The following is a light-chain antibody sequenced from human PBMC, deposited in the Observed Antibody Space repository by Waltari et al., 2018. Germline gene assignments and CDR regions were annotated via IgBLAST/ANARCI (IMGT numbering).Light chain of an antibody. Sequence: EIVMTQPPATLSVSPGERATLSCRASQSVSSNLAWYQQKPGQAPRLLIYGASTRATGIPARFSGRGSGTEFTLTISSLQSEDFAVYYCQQYNNWPPNSFGQGTKLEIK. CDR3: QQYNNWPPNS. V-gene: IGKV3-15*01. J-gene: IGKJ2*03. CDR1: QSVSSN. CDR2: GAS.